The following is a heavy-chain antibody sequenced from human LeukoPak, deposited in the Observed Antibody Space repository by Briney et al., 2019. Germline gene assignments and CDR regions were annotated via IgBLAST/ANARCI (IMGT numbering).Heavy chain of an antibody. D-gene: IGHD3-22*01. CDR3: EGTYYYDSSDDY. J-gene: IGHJ4*02. CDR2: ISGSGTST. CDR1: GFSFSAYA. Sequence: GGSLRLSCAASGFSFSAYAMSWVRQAPGNGLEWVLAISGSGTSTYYADSVKGRFTISRDNSKNTLYLQMNSLRAEDTAVYYCEGTYYYDSSDDYWGQGTLVTVSS. V-gene: IGHV3-23*01.